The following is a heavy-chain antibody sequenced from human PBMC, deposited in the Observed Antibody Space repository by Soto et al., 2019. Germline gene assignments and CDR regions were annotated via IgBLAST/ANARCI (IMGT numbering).Heavy chain of an antibody. CDR2: VSGSGSST. CDR1: GFTFSNYA. V-gene: IGHV3-23*01. D-gene: IGHD2-15*01. Sequence: VQLLESGGGLVQPGGSLRLSCAVSGFTFSNYAMNWVRQAPGKGLEWVSVVSGSGSSTYYADSVKGRFTISRDNSKNTLYLQMNSLRAEDTAVYYCARRSSSWAFDIWGQGTMVTVSS. J-gene: IGHJ3*02. CDR3: ARRSSSWAFDI.